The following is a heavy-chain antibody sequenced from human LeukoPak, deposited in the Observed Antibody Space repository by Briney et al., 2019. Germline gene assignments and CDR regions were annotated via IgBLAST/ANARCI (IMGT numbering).Heavy chain of an antibody. CDR3: AKHIAAAYFDF. CDR2: ISGSGGTT. J-gene: IGHJ4*02. D-gene: IGHD6-13*01. CDR1: GFTFSSYS. V-gene: IGHV3-23*01. Sequence: GGSLRLSCAASGFTFSSYSMNWVRQAPGKGLDWVSGISGSGGTTYYADSVKGRFTISRDNFENTLFLQLNSLRAEDTAVYYCAKHIAAAYFDFWGQGTLVTVSS.